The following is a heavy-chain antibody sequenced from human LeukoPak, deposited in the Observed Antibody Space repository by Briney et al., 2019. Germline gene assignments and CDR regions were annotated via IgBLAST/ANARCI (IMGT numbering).Heavy chain of an antibody. CDR3: ARLSPDDAFDI. V-gene: IGHV3-7*01. Sequence: PGGSLRLSCAASGFTFSSYWMHWVRQAPGKGLEWVANINQDGSEKYYVDSVKGRFTTSRDNAKNSLYLQMNSLRAEDTAVYYCARLSPDDAFDIWGQGTMVTVSS. CDR1: GFTFSSYW. CDR2: INQDGSEK. J-gene: IGHJ3*02.